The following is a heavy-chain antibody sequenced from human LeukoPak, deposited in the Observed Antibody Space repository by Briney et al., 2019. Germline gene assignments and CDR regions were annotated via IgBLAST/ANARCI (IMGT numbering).Heavy chain of an antibody. V-gene: IGHV3-48*04. CDR3: VRDRYFDWSDAFDV. CDR1: GFTLSRDS. CDR2: ISHDSGIR. J-gene: IGHJ3*01. Sequence: GGSLRLSCAASGFTLSRDSMNWVRQAPGKGLEWISYISHDSGIRFYADSVRGRFTISRDNANNMLYLQMNSLRAEDTALYYCVRDRYFDWSDAFDVWGQGTMVTVSS. D-gene: IGHD3-9*01.